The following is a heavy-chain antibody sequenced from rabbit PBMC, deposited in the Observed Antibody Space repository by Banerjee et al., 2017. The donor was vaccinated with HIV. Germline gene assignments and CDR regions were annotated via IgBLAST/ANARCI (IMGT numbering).Heavy chain of an antibody. CDR1: GFSFSSSYW. CDR3: ARKTSGWDGDFNL. Sequence: QQQLEESGGDLVKPGGTLTLTCTVSGFSFSSSYWICWVRQAPGKGLEWIACIYAGSGGSTYYASWAKGRFTISRSTSLNTVTLQMTSLTAADTATYFCARKTSGWDGDFNLWGPGTLVTVS. J-gene: IGHJ4*01. CDR2: IYAGSGGST. D-gene: IGHD4-2*01. V-gene: IGHV1S45*01.